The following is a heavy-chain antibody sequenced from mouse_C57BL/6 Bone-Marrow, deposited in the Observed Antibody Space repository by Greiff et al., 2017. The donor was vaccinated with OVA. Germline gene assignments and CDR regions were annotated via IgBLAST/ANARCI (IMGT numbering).Heavy chain of an antibody. V-gene: IGHV1-76*01. J-gene: IGHJ1*03. Sequence: QVQLQQSGAELVRPGASVKLSCKASGYTFTDYYINWVKQRPGQGLEWIARIYPGSGNTYYNEKFKGKATLTAEKSSSTAYMQLSSLTSEDSAVYFCARGTSGSPWYFDVWGTGTTVTVSS. D-gene: IGHD1-1*01. CDR2: IYPGSGNT. CDR1: GYTFTDYY. CDR3: ARGTSGSPWYFDV.